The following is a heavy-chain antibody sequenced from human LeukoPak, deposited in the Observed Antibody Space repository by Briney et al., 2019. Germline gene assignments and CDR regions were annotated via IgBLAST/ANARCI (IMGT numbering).Heavy chain of an antibody. V-gene: IGHV4-34*01. Sequence: SETLSLXCTVYGGSFSDYYWSWIRQPPGKGLEWIGEINHSGSTNYNPSLKSRVIISVDTSKNQFSLKLSSVTAADTAVYYCARELLNYPRGLYYYYYMDVWGKGTTVTVSS. CDR1: GGSFSDYY. CDR2: INHSGST. D-gene: IGHD5-24*01. CDR3: ARELLNYPRGLYYYYYMDV. J-gene: IGHJ6*03.